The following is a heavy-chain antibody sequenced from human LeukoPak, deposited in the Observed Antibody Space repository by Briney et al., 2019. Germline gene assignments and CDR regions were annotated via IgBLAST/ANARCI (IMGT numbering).Heavy chain of an antibody. CDR3: ATLRYYYGSGSSYYYYYMDV. J-gene: IGHJ6*03. V-gene: IGHV4-34*01. Sequence: SETLSFTCAVYGGSFSGYYWGWIRQPPGKGLEWIGSIYYSGSTYYNPSLKSRVTISVDTSKNQFSLKLSSVTAADTAVYYCATLRYYYGSGSSYYYYYMDVWGKGTTVTVSS. CDR1: GGSFSGYY. CDR2: IYYSGST. D-gene: IGHD3-10*01.